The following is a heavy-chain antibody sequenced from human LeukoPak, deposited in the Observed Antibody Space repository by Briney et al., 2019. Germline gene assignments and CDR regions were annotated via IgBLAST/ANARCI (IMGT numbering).Heavy chain of an antibody. Sequence: PSETLSLTCTVSGGSISTYYWSWIRQPPGKGLEWIGYIHYSGSTNYNPSLKSRVTVSVDTSKNQFSLQLTSVTAADTAVYYCARAYYYDSSGYPAQFDYWGQGTLVTVSS. V-gene: IGHV4-59*01. D-gene: IGHD3-22*01. CDR2: IHYSGST. CDR1: GGSISTYY. J-gene: IGHJ4*02. CDR3: ARAYYYDSSGYPAQFDY.